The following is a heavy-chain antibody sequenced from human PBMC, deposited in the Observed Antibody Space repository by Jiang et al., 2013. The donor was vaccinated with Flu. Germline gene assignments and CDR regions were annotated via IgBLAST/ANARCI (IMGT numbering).Heavy chain of an antibody. Sequence: KPSETLSLTCAVYGESFSAYYWRWIRQPPGKGLEWIGEINRSGTTNYNSALKSRVTVSVDTSKNQFSLRLTSVTAADTAVYYCAVAYCGGDCYHFDYWGQGTPVTVSS. CDR1: GESFSAYY. V-gene: IGHV4-34*01. CDR3: AVAYCGGDCYHFDY. CDR2: INRSGTT. J-gene: IGHJ4*02. D-gene: IGHD2-21*02.